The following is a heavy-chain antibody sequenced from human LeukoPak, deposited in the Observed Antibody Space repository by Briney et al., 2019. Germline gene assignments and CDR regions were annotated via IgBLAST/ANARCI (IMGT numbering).Heavy chain of an antibody. CDR2: IWYDGTNK. CDR3: ARDRLPYCSGGSCLYLDY. V-gene: IGHV3-33*01. J-gene: IGHJ4*02. Sequence: PGGSPRLSCTASGFTFSSHGIHWVRQAPGKGLEWVAVIWYDGTNKYYADSVKGRFTISRDNSKNTAYLQMSSLRVEDTAVYYCARDRLPYCSGGSCLYLDYWGQGTLVTVSS. CDR1: GFTFSSHG. D-gene: IGHD2-15*01.